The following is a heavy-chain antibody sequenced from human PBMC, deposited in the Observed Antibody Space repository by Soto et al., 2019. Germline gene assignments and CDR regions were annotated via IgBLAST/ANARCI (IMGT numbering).Heavy chain of an antibody. V-gene: IGHV2-5*01. J-gene: IGHJ6*02. CDR1: GFSLSTSGVG. Sequence: SGPTLVNPTQTLTLTCTFSGFSLSTSGVGVGWIRQPPGKALEWLALTYWNGDKRYSPSLRTRLTITTDTSRNQVVLTMTNMDPVDTATYYCARIKGITFDWIADGMDVWGQGTSVTVSS. CDR2: TYWNGDK. CDR3: ARIKGITFDWIADGMDV. D-gene: IGHD3-9*01.